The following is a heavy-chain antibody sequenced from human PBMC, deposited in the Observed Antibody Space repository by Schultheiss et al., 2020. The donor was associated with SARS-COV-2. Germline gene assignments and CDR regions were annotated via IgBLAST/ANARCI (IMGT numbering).Heavy chain of an antibody. J-gene: IGHJ4*02. Sequence: SETLSLTCTVSGGSISSYYWSWIRQPPGKGLEWIGYIYYSGSTNYNPSLKSRVTISVDTSKNQFSLKLSSVTAADTAVYYCARDPQLQNYYDSSGIDYWGQGTLVTVSS. V-gene: IGHV4-59*01. CDR2: IYYSGST. D-gene: IGHD3-22*01. CDR3: ARDPQLQNYYDSSGIDY. CDR1: GGSISSYY.